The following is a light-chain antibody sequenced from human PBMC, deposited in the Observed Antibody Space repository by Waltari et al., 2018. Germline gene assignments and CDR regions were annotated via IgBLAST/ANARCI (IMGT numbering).Light chain of an antibody. CDR1: SGVNVANHR. CDR3: MIWRSGASE. V-gene: IGLV5-45*03. Sequence: QAVLTQPSSLSASPGASASLTCTLRSGVNVANHRLYWYQQKPGSPPQYLLRYKSDSDKQQGSGVPSRFSGSKDASANAGILLISGLQSEDEADYYCMIWRSGASEFGGGTKLTVL. CDR2: YKSDSDK. J-gene: IGLJ2*01.